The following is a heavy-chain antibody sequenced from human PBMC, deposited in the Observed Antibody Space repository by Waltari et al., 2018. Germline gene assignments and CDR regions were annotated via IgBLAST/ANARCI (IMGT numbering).Heavy chain of an antibody. J-gene: IGHJ4*02. CDR1: GFTFRHYA. V-gene: IGHV3-23*01. CDR2: ISGSGGST. D-gene: IGHD4-17*01. CDR3: ASSLYGDYTQIWGRVFDY. Sequence: VQLLESGGGLVQSGGSLRLTCSASGFTFRHYAMNWVRQAPGKGVEWVSVISGSGGSTDYADSVKGRFTISRDNSKNTLYLQMNNLRVEDTAVYYCASSLYGDYTQIWGRVFDYWGQGTLVTVSS.